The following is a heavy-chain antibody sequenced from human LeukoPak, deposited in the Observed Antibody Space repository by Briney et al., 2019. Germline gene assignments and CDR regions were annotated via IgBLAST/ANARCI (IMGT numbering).Heavy chain of an antibody. CDR2: TYYRSKWYN. V-gene: IGHV6-1*01. J-gene: IGHJ4*01. D-gene: IGHD3-9*01. CDR1: GDTVSSNSAA. Sequence: SQTRSLTCAISGDTVSSNSAAWHWIRQSPSKRLKWLGRTYYRSKWYNDYAVSVKSRITINPDTSKNQFTLQLNSVTPEDTAVYYCARATSVGFDWWGVDYWGQGTLVTVSS. CDR3: ARATSVGFDWWGVDY.